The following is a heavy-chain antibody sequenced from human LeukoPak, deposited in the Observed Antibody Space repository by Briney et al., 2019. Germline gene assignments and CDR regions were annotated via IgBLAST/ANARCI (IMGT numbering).Heavy chain of an antibody. CDR2: IYYSGST. J-gene: IGHJ6*03. CDR3: SGSYLYYYYYYMHV. CDR1: GGSISSSSYY. Sequence: SETLSLTCTVSGGSISSSSYYWGWIRQPPGKGLEWIGYIYYSGSTNYNPSLKSRVTISVDTSKNQFSLKLSSVTAADTAVYYCSGSYLYYYYYYMHVWGKGTTVTISS. D-gene: IGHD1-26*01. V-gene: IGHV4-61*05.